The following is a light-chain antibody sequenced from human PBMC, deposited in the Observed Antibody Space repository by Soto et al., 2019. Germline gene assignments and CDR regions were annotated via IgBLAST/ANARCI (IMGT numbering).Light chain of an antibody. CDR3: QQYGSSPWT. CDR2: GAS. Sequence: EIVLTQSPGTLSLSPGDRATLSCRASQSVRSNYLAWYQQKPGQAPRPLIYGASSRATGIPDRCSGSGAGTDFTLTISRLESDDFALYYCQQYGSSPWTFGQGTKVAIK. J-gene: IGKJ1*01. CDR1: QSVRSNY. V-gene: IGKV3-20*01.